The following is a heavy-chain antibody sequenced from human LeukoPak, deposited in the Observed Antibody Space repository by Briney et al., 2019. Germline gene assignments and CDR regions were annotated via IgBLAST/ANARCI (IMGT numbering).Heavy chain of an antibody. D-gene: IGHD3-22*01. CDR1: GGSISSYY. Sequence: SETLSLTCTVSGGSISSYYWSWIRQPPGKGLEWIGRIYTSGSTNYNPSLKSRVTMSVDTSKSQFSLKLSSVTAADTAVYYCARDKHYYDSSGYYSRRDAFDIWGQGTMVTVSS. J-gene: IGHJ3*02. CDR2: IYTSGST. V-gene: IGHV4-4*07. CDR3: ARDKHYYDSSGYYSRRDAFDI.